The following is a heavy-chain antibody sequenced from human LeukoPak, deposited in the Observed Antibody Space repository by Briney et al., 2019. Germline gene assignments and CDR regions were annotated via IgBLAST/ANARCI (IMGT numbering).Heavy chain of an antibody. Sequence: PSETLSLTCAVYGGSFSGYYWSWIRQPPGKGLEWIGEINHSGSTNYNSSLKSRVTISVDTSKNQFSLKLSSVTAADTAVYYCASGLESDAFDIWGQGTMVTVSS. D-gene: IGHD1-1*01. CDR1: GGSFSGYY. J-gene: IGHJ3*02. CDR3: ASGLESDAFDI. CDR2: INHSGST. V-gene: IGHV4-34*01.